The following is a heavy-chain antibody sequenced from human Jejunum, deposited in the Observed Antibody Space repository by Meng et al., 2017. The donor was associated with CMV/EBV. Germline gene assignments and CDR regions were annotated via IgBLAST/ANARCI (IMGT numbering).Heavy chain of an antibody. D-gene: IGHD3/OR15-3a*01. V-gene: IGHV4-59*12. CDR1: GDSIRTYF. Sequence: TVSGDSIRTYFWTWIRQVPGKGLEWIGYVHGSRGTNYNPSFKSRVTISADTSKNQLSLRLTSVTAADTAVYYCARGRWTGGWFDPWGQGILVTVSS. J-gene: IGHJ5*02. CDR2: VHGSRGT. CDR3: ARGRWTGGWFDP.